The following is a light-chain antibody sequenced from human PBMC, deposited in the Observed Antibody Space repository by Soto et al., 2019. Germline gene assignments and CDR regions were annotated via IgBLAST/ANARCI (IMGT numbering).Light chain of an antibody. CDR1: QSVRSN. V-gene: IGKV3-15*01. J-gene: IGKJ1*01. CDR2: GAS. CDR3: QHYNNWPPWT. Sequence: EIVMTQSPVTLSVSPGERATLSCRASQSVRSNIAWYQQKPGQVPRLLIYGASTRATGIPARFSGSGSGTEFPLTISSLQSEDFAVYYCQHYNNWPPWTFGQGTKVEIK.